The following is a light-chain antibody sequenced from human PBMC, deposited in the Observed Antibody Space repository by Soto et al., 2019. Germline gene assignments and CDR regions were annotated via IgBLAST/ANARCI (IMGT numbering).Light chain of an antibody. CDR2: GAS. Sequence: EVVMTQSPATLSVSPGKRATLSCKASQSVSSTLAWYQQNPGQAPRLLIYGASTRAAGIPARFSGSGSGTELTLTISSLQSEDFAVYYCQQYNAWPLTFGGGTKVEIK. V-gene: IGKV3-15*01. CDR1: QSVSST. J-gene: IGKJ4*01. CDR3: QQYNAWPLT.